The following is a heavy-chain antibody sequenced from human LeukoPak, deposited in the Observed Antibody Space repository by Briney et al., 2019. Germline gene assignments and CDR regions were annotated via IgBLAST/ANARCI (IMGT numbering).Heavy chain of an antibody. D-gene: IGHD6-13*01. Sequence: PGGSLRLSCAAPGLTFSSYSMTWVRQAPGKGLQWVSSISSGGNYIYYADSLKGRFTISRDNAKNSLYLQMNSLRVEDTAVYYCARGYSSTWATGYWGQGTQVTVSS. CDR2: ISSGGNYI. CDR1: GLTFSSYS. CDR3: ARGYSSTWATGY. J-gene: IGHJ4*02. V-gene: IGHV3-21*01.